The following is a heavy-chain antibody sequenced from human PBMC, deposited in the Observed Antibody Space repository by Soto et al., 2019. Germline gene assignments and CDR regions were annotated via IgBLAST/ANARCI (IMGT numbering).Heavy chain of an antibody. CDR2: ISGSGDST. CDR3: AKERSSGWSFDY. CDR1: GFTFSTYA. J-gene: IGHJ4*02. D-gene: IGHD6-19*01. V-gene: IGHV3-23*01. Sequence: PGGSLRLSCAASGFTFSTYAVNWVRQAPGKGLEWVSGISGSGDSTYYADSVKGRFTVSRDNSKNTLYLQMNSLRAEDTAVFYCAKERSSGWSFDYWGQGTLVTVS.